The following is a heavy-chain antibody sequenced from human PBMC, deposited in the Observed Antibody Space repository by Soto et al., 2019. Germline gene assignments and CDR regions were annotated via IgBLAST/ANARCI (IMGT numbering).Heavy chain of an antibody. V-gene: IGHV1-69*01. CDR2: IIPIFGTE. D-gene: IGHD6-13*01. CDR3: ARGPNAAISSSWPHYYYYGMDV. CDR1: GGTFSSYA. Sequence: QVQLVQSGAEVKKPGSSVKVSCKASGGTFSSYAISWVRQAPGQGLEWMGGIIPIFGTENYAQKFQGRVTITADESTSTAYMEISSLRSEDTAVYYCARGPNAAISSSWPHYYYYGMDVWGQGTTVTVSS. J-gene: IGHJ6*02.